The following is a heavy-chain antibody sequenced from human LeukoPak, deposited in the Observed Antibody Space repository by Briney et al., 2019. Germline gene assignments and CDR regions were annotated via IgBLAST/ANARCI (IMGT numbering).Heavy chain of an antibody. CDR3: ARDVPAYYYDSSGYTDAFDI. V-gene: IGHV3-21*01. D-gene: IGHD3-22*01. J-gene: IGHJ3*02. CDR1: GFTFSNHD. Sequence: GGSLRLSCAASGFTFSNHDMNWVRQAPGKGLEWVSSISTTSSYIYYADSVKGRITISRDNGGNSLSLQMDSLRAEDTAVYYCARDVPAYYYDSSGYTDAFDIWGQGTMVTVSS. CDR2: ISTTSSYI.